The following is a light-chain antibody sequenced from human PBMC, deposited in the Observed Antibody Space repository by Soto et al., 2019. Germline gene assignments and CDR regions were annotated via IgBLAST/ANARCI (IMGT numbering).Light chain of an antibody. Sequence: QSALTQPASVSGFPEQWITISCTGTSSDVGGYNYVSWYQQHPGKAPKLMIYDVSNRPSGVSNRFSGSKSGNTASLTISGLQAEDEADYYCSSYTSSSTVVFGGGTQLTVL. V-gene: IGLV2-14*01. CDR3: SSYTSSSTVV. J-gene: IGLJ2*01. CDR2: DVS. CDR1: SSDVGGYNY.